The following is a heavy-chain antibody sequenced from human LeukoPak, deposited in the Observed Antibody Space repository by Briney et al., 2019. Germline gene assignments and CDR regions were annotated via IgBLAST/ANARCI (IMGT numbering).Heavy chain of an antibody. CDR1: GYTFTGYY. V-gene: IGHV1-2*06. J-gene: IGHJ5*02. D-gene: IGHD6-19*01. CDR2: INPNSGGT. CDR3: ARETYSSGWYFPPA. Sequence: ASVKVSCKASGYTFTGYYMHWVRQAPGQGLEWMGRINPNSGGTNYAQKFQGRVTMTRDTSISTAYMELSRLRSDDTAVYYCARETYSSGWYFPPAWGQGTLVTVSS.